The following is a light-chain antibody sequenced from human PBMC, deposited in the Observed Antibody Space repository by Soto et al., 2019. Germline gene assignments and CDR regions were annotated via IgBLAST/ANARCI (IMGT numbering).Light chain of an antibody. J-gene: IGLJ1*01. CDR2: EVS. CDR3: SSYAGSNNYV. CDR1: SSDVGSYKY. Sequence: QSVLTQPPSASGSPGQSVTISCTGTSSDVGSYKYVSWYQQHPGKAPKLMIYEVSKRPSGVPDRFSGSKSGNTASLTVSGIQAEDEADYFCSSYAGSNNYVFGTGTKLTVL. V-gene: IGLV2-8*01.